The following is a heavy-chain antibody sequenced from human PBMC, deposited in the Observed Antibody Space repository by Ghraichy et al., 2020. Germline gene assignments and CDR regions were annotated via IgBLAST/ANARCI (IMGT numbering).Heavy chain of an antibody. CDR3: AKAPHSSGWYAPWGY. D-gene: IGHD6-19*01. Sequence: GGSLRLSCAASGFTFSSYAMSWVRQAPGKGLEWVSAISGSGGSTYYADSVKGRFTISRDNSKNTLYLQMNSLRAEDTAVYYCAKAPHSSGWYAPWGYWGQGTLVTVSS. CDR1: GFTFSSYA. CDR2: ISGSGGST. V-gene: IGHV3-23*01. J-gene: IGHJ4*02.